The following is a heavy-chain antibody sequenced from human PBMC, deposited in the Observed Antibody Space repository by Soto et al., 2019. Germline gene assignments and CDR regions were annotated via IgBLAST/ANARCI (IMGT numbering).Heavy chain of an antibody. Sequence: EVQLVESGGGLVKPGGSLRLSCAASGFTFSTYTMNWVRQTPGKGLEWVSSISSGSNYIYYADSLKGRFTISRDNAKNALYLQINSLRAEDTGVYYCARDYGKLNPWGQGTLVTVSS. J-gene: IGHJ5*02. CDR1: GFTFSTYT. CDR2: ISSGSNYI. D-gene: IGHD2-15*01. V-gene: IGHV3-21*01. CDR3: ARDYGKLNP.